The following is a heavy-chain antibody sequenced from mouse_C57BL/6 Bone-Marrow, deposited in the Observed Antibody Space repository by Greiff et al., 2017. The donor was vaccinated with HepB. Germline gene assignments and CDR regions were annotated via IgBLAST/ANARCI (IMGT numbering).Heavy chain of an antibody. CDR3: TTAMVTTRDY. V-gene: IGHV14-4*01. J-gene: IGHJ2*01. Sequence: VQLQQSGAELVRPGASVKLSCTASGFNIKDDYMHWVKQRPEQGLEWIGWIDPENGDTEYASKFQGKATITADTSSNTAYLQLSSLTSEDTAVYYCTTAMVTTRDYWGQGTTLTVSS. CDR2: IDPENGDT. D-gene: IGHD2-2*01. CDR1: GFNIKDDY.